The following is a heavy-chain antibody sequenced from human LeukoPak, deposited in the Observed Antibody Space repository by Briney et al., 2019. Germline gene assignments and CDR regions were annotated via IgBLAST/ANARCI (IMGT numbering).Heavy chain of an antibody. Sequence: SETPSLTCSVSGGSITSHFWSWIRQPPGKGLEWIGYIHYSGSTNYNPSLKSRVTISPDTSKNQLFLKLNSVTAADTAVYYCARLVWLGESPGSWFDSWGQGTLVTVSS. CDR1: GGSITSHF. V-gene: IGHV4-59*11. D-gene: IGHD3-10*01. CDR3: ARLVWLGESPGSWFDS. J-gene: IGHJ5*01. CDR2: IHYSGST.